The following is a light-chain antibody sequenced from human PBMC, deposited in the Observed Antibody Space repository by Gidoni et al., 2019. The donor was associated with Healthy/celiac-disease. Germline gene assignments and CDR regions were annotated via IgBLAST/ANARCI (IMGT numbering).Light chain of an antibody. CDR1: HSISSD. CDR2: AAS. Sequence: DIQMTQSPSSLSASVGDRVTITCRASHSISSDLNWYQQKPGKYPKLLIYAASSLQSGVPSRFSGSGSGTDFTLTISSLQPEDFATYYCQQSYSTPGTFGQGTKVEIK. J-gene: IGKJ1*01. V-gene: IGKV1-39*01. CDR3: QQSYSTPGT.